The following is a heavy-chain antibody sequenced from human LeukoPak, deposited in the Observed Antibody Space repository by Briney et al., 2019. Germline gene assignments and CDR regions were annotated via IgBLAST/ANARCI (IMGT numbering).Heavy chain of an antibody. D-gene: IGHD3-9*01. V-gene: IGHV4-30-2*01. CDR2: IYHSGST. J-gene: IGHJ4*02. CDR1: GGSISSGGYS. Sequence: PSQTLSLTCAVSGGSISSGGYSWSWIRQPPGKGLEWIGYIYHSGSTYYNPSLKSRVTISVDRSKNQFPLKLSSVTAADTAVYYCARGACDILTGYLNYFDYWGQGTLVTVSS. CDR3: ARGACDILTGYLNYFDY.